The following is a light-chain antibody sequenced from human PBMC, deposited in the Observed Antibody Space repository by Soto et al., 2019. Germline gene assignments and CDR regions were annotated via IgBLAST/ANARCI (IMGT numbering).Light chain of an antibody. CDR3: SSYAGSDNYV. CDR1: SSDTGDYNY. J-gene: IGLJ1*01. V-gene: IGLV2-8*01. CDR2: EVS. Sequence: QSVLTQPPPASGSPGQSVTISCSGTSSDTGDYNYVSWYQQHPGKAPKLMIYEVSKRPSGVPDRFSGSKSGNTASLTVSGLQAEDEADYYCSSYAGSDNYVFGTGTKVTVL.